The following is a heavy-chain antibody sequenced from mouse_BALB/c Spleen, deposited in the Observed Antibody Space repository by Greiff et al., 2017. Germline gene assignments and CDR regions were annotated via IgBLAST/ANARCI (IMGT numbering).Heavy chain of an antibody. CDR1: GYSITSDYA. CDR3: AREALYYFDY. V-gene: IGHV3-2*02. J-gene: IGHJ2*01. Sequence: EVQGVESGPGLVKPSQSLSLTCTVTGYSITSDYAWNWIRQFPGNKLEWMGYISYSGSTSYNPSLKSRISITRDTSKNQFFLQLNSVTTEDTATYYCAREALYYFDYWGQGTTLTVSS. CDR2: ISYSGST.